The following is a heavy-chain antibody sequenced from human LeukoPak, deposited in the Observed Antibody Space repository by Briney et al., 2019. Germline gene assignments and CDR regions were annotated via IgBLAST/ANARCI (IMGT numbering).Heavy chain of an antibody. Sequence: PSETLSLTCAVYGGSFSGYYWSWIRQPPGKGLEWIGYIYYSGSTNYNPSLKSRVTISVDTSKNQFSLKLSSVTAADTAVYYCARGHSGYEDYYFDYWGQGTLVTVSS. CDR1: GGSFSGYY. CDR2: IYYSGST. CDR3: ARGHSGYEDYYFDY. J-gene: IGHJ4*02. D-gene: IGHD5-12*01. V-gene: IGHV4-59*01.